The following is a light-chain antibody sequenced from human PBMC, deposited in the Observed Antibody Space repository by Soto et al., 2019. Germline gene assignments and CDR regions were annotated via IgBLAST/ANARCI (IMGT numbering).Light chain of an antibody. J-gene: IGLJ1*01. V-gene: IGLV2-14*01. CDR3: NSYASSGTLV. CDR2: EVS. CDR1: SSDVGGYNY. Sequence: QSVLTQPASVSGSPGQSITLPCTGTSSDVGGYNYVSWYQQHPGKAPKLMIYEVSNRPSGVSNRFSGSKSGNTASLTISGLQAEDEADYYCNSYASSGTLVFGTGTKVTVL.